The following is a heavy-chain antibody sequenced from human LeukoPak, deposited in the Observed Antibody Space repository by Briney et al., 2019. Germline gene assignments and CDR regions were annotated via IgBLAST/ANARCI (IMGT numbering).Heavy chain of an antibody. CDR1: GGSISSGRYY. J-gene: IGHJ4*02. CDR2: IYTSGST. D-gene: IGHD6-19*01. CDR3: AREADSSGWYGEVDY. V-gene: IGHV4-61*02. Sequence: SETLSLTCTVSGGSISSGRYYWNWIRQPAGKGLEWIGRIYTSGSTTYSPSLKSRVTISLDTSKNQCSLKLSSVTAADTAVYYCAREADSSGWYGEVDYWGQGTLVTVSS.